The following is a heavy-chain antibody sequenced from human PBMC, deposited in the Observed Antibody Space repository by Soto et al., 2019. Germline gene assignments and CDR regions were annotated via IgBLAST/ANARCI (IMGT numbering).Heavy chain of an antibody. J-gene: IGHJ4*02. V-gene: IGHV4-28*01. CDR2: IYYSGTT. CDR1: GYSISSSNW. Sequence: QVQLQESGPGLVKPSDTLSLTCAVSGYSISSSNWWGWIRQPPGKGLDRIGYIYYSGTTYYNPSLKSRVTMSVDTSKNLFSLKLTSVTAVDTAVYYCARREIQGPIDYWGQGTLVTVSP. CDR3: ARREIQGPIDY. D-gene: IGHD1-26*01.